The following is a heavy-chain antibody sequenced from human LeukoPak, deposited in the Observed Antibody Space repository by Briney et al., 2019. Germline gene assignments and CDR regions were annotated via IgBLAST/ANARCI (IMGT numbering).Heavy chain of an antibody. CDR3: GRDRGYSGDY. D-gene: IGHD5-12*01. V-gene: IGHV3-48*03. CDR1: GFTFSSYE. Sequence: PGGSLRLSCAASGFTFSSYEMNWVRQAPGKGLEWVSYISSSGSTIYYADSVKGRFTISRDNAKNTLYLQMNSLRAEDTAVYYCGRDRGYSGDYWGQGTLVTVSS. CDR2: ISSSGSTI. J-gene: IGHJ4*02.